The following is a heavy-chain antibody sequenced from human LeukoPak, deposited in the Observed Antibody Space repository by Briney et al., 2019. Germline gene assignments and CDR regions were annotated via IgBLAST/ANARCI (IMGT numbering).Heavy chain of an antibody. CDR1: GFTFSNYW. CDR3: ARAREVGATHLRTGV. J-gene: IGHJ4*02. CDR2: IKQDASEK. Sequence: GGSLRLSCAASGFTFSNYWMNWVRRAPGKGLEWVANIKQDASEKYYVDSVKGRFTISRDNAKSSLYLQMNSLRAEDTAVYYCARAREVGATHLRTGVWGQGTLVTVSS. D-gene: IGHD1-26*01. V-gene: IGHV3-7*01.